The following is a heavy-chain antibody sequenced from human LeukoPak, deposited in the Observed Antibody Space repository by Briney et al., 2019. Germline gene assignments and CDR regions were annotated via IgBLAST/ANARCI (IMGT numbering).Heavy chain of an antibody. D-gene: IGHD3-22*01. J-gene: IGHJ4*02. Sequence: ASVKVSCKVSGYTLTELSMHWVRQAPGKGLEWMGGFDPEDGETIYAQKFQGRVTMSEDTSTDTAYMELSSLRSEDTAVYYCATDRYYYDSSGYRPFAYWGQGTLVTVSS. CDR3: ATDRYYYDSSGYRPFAY. CDR1: GYTLTELS. CDR2: FDPEDGET. V-gene: IGHV1-24*01.